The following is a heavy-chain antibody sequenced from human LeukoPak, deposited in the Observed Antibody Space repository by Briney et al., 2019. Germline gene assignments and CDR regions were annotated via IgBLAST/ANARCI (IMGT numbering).Heavy chain of an antibody. CDR1: GGSFSDYY. J-gene: IGHJ3*02. D-gene: IGHD6-19*01. CDR2: INHRGST. Sequence: PSETLSLTCAVYGGSFSDYYWTWIRQPPGKGLEWIGEINHRGSTHYNPSLRSRVTISVDTSKKQFSLKLSSVTAADTAVYYCATYSTGFDIWGQGTVVTVSS. V-gene: IGHV4-34*01. CDR3: ATYSTGFDI.